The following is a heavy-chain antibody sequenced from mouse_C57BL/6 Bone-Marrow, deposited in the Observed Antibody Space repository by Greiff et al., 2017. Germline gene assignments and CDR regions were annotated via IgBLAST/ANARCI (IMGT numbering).Heavy chain of an antibody. J-gene: IGHJ1*03. Sequence: QVQLQQPGAELVKPGASVKMSCKASGYTFTSYWITWVKQRPGQGLEWIGDIYPGSGSTNYNEKFKSKATLTVDTSSSTAYLQLSSLTSEDSAVYYCARETAHATNFDVWGTGTTVTVSS. CDR3: ARETAHATNFDV. D-gene: IGHD3-2*02. V-gene: IGHV1-55*01. CDR1: GYTFTSYW. CDR2: IYPGSGST.